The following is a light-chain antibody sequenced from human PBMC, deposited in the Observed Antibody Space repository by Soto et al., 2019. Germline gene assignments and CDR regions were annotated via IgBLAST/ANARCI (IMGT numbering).Light chain of an antibody. J-gene: IGKJ5*01. CDR3: QQYNSYWIT. Sequence: DIRMTQSPSTLSASVGDRVTITCRASQSISSWLAWYQQKPGKAPKLLIYKASSLESGVPSRFSGSGSGTEFTLTISSLQPDDFATYYCQQYNSYWITFGQGTRLRL. CDR1: QSISSW. CDR2: KAS. V-gene: IGKV1-5*03.